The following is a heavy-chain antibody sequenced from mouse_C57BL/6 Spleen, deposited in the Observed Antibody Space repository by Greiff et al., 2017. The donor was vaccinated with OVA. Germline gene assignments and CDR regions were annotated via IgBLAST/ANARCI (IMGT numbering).Heavy chain of an antibody. V-gene: IGHV1-26*01. CDR1: GYTFTDYY. CDR3: ASSYDYGGFAY. Sequence: EVQLQQSGPELVKPGASVKISCKASGYTFTDYYMNWVKQSHGKSLEWIGDINPKNGGTSYNQKFKGKATLTVDKSSSTAYMELRSLTSEDSAVYYCASSYDYGGFAYWGQGTLVTVSA. J-gene: IGHJ3*01. CDR2: INPKNGGT. D-gene: IGHD2-4*01.